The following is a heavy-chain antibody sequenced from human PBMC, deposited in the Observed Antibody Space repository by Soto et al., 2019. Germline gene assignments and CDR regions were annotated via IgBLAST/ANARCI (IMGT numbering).Heavy chain of an antibody. J-gene: IGHJ5*02. CDR2: IYYSGST. D-gene: IGHD2-8*01. CDR3: ARDIGRENGVYYFDP. CDR1: GGSVSSGSYY. V-gene: IGHV4-61*01. Sequence: SETLSLTCTVSGGSVSSGSYYWSWIRQPPGKGLEWIGYIYYSGSTNYNPSLKSRVTISVDTSKNQFSLKLSSVTAADTAVYYCARDIGRENGVYYFDPWGQGTLVTVSS.